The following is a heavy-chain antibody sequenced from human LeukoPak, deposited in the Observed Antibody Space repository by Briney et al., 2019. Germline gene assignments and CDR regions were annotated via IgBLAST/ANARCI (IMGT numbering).Heavy chain of an antibody. Sequence: SVKVSCKASGGTFSSYAISRVRQAPGQGLEWMGGIIPIFGTANYAQKFQGRVTITTDESTSTAYMELSSLRSEDTAVYYCARAGERYYGSGSYPVYYYYYMDVWGKGTTVTVSS. J-gene: IGHJ6*03. CDR1: GGTFSSYA. CDR2: IIPIFGTA. V-gene: IGHV1-69*05. CDR3: ARAGERYYGSGSYPVYYYYYMDV. D-gene: IGHD3-10*01.